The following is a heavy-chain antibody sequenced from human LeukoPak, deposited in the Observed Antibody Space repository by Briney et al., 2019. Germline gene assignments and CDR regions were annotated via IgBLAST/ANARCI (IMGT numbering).Heavy chain of an antibody. D-gene: IGHD2-2*01. CDR3: ARQYQLLSWFDP. V-gene: IGHV1-2*02. Sequence: ASVKVSCKASGYTFTGYYMHWVRQAPGQGLEWMGWINPNSGGTNYAQKFQGRVTMTRDMSISTAYMELSRLRSDDTAVYYCARQYQLLSWFDPWGQGTLVTVSP. CDR1: GYTFTGYY. J-gene: IGHJ5*02. CDR2: INPNSGGT.